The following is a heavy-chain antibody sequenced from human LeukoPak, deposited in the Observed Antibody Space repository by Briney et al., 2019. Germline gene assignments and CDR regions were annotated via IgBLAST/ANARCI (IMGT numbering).Heavy chain of an antibody. CDR2: IRLDGGQK. CDR3: ARDAVPAAMISSVWFDP. V-gene: IGHV3-30*02. CDR1: GFTFSNYG. D-gene: IGHD2-2*01. J-gene: IGHJ5*02. Sequence: PGGSLRLSCAPSGFTFSNYGMHWVRQAPGKGLEWVAYIRLDGGQKYYGDSVRGRFTISRDNPNNMLYLQMNSLRAEDTAVYYCARDAVPAAMISSVWFDPWGQGTLVTVSS.